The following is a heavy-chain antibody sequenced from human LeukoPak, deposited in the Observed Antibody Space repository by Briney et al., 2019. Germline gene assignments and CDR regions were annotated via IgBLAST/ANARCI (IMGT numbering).Heavy chain of an antibody. J-gene: IGHJ4*02. CDR1: GGSISTYY. D-gene: IGHD6-19*01. V-gene: IGHV4-39*01. CDR3: ATRHSSGREDY. Sequence: SETLSLTCTVSGGSISTYYWGWIRQPPGKGLEWIGAISYSGTTYYNPSLESRVTISVDTSKNQFSLNLSSVTAADTAVYYCATRHSSGREDYWGQGSLVTVSS. CDR2: ISYSGTT.